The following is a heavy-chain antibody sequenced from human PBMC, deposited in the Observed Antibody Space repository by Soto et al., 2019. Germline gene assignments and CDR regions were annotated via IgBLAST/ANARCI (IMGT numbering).Heavy chain of an antibody. CDR1: GFTFNIYW. V-gene: IGHV3-74*01. D-gene: IGHD1-1*01. CDR3: ARDNWNSY. J-gene: IGHJ4*02. CDR2: IDNDGSAT. Sequence: PGGSLRLSCAASGFTFNIYWIHWVRQAPEKELEWVSRIDNDGSATTYADSVKGRFTISRDNAKNTLFLQMNTLRVDDTAVYYCARDNWNSYWGQGTLVTVSA.